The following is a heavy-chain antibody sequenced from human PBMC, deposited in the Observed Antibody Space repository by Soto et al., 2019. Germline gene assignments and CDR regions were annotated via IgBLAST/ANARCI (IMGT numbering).Heavy chain of an antibody. Sequence: EVQLVESGGGLVKPGGSLRLSCAASGFTFSNAWMSWVRQAPGKGLEWVGRIKSKTDGGTTDYAAPVKGRFTISRDDSKNTLYLQMNSLKTEDTAVYYCTTGPDSTYYDFWSGHPVYYYYMDVWGKGTTVTVSS. V-gene: IGHV3-15*01. J-gene: IGHJ6*03. CDR3: TTGPDSTYYDFWSGHPVYYYYMDV. CDR2: IKSKTDGGTT. D-gene: IGHD3-3*01. CDR1: GFTFSNAW.